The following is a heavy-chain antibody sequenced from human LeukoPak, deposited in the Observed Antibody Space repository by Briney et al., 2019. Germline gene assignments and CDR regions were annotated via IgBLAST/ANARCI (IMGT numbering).Heavy chain of an antibody. CDR3: AIGVNPRYRSSCYGQACFDY. CDR2: INHSGST. D-gene: IGHD6-13*01. V-gene: IGHV4-34*01. J-gene: IGHJ4*02. Sequence: PSETLALTCAVYGGSFSGYYWSWIRQPPGKGLEWIGEINHSGSTNYNPSLKSRVTISVDTSKNQFSLKLSSVTAADTAVYYCAIGVNPRYRSSCYGQACFDYWGQATLVTVSS. CDR1: GGSFSGYY.